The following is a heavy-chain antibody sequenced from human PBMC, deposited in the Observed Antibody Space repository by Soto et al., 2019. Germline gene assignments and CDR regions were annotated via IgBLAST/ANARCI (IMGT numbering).Heavy chain of an antibody. V-gene: IGHV3-33*01. CDR3: ARDREVDHYYYGMDV. Sequence: QVQLVESGGGVVQPGRSLRLSCAASGFTFSSYGMHWVRQAPGKGLEWVAVIWYDGSNKYYADSVKGRFTISRDNSKNTLYLQMNSLRVEDTAVYYCARDREVDHYYYGMDVWGHGTTVTVSS. J-gene: IGHJ6*02. CDR1: GFTFSSYG. CDR2: IWYDGSNK. D-gene: IGHD2-15*01.